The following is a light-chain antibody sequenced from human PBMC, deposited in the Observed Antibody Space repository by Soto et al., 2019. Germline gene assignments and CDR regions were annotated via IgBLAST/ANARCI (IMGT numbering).Light chain of an antibody. J-gene: IGLJ2*01. Sequence: QSVLTQPPSVSAAPGQKVTISCSGSSCNIGNNYVSWYQQLPGTAPKLLIYDNDQRPLGIPDRFSGSTSGTSATLGITGLQTGDEAHYYCGTWDSSLSAVVFGGGTKVTVL. CDR3: GTWDSSLSAVV. CDR2: DND. CDR1: SCNIGNNY. V-gene: IGLV1-51*01.